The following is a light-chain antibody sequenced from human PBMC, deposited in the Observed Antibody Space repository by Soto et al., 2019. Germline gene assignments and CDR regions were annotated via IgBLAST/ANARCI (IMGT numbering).Light chain of an antibody. CDR1: SSDVGGYKY. CDR2: DVS. V-gene: IGLV2-14*03. Sequence: QSALSQPASVSGSPGQSITISCTGTSSDVGGYKYVSWYQHHPGKVPKLIIYDVSNRPSGVSNRFSGSKSGNTASLTISGLQAEDEADYYCSSYTSDSTVVFGGGTKLTVL. CDR3: SSYTSDSTVV. J-gene: IGLJ2*01.